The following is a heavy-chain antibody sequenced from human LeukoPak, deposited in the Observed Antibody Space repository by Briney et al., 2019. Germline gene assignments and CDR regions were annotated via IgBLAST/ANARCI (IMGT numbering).Heavy chain of an antibody. CDR3: ARDNVGYYDFWSGFPLDY. CDR2: ISSSSSYI. CDR1: GFTFSSYS. Sequence: PGGSLRLXCAASGFTFSSYSMNWVRQAPGKGLEWVSSISSSSSYIYYADSVKGRFTISRDNAKNSLYLQMNSLRAEDTAVYYCARDNVGYYDFWSGFPLDYWGQGTLVTVSS. D-gene: IGHD3-3*01. J-gene: IGHJ4*02. V-gene: IGHV3-21*01.